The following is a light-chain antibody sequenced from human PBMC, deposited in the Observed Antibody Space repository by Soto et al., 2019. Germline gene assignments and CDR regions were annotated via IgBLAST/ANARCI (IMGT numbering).Light chain of an antibody. Sequence: QSALTQPASVSGSPGQSITISCTGTSSAVGGYNYVSWYQQHPGKAPKLMIYDVSNRPSGVSNRFSGSKSGNKASLTISGLQAEDEADYYCISYTSSSTLVVFGGGTKVTVL. CDR3: ISYTSSSTLVV. CDR1: SSAVGGYNY. V-gene: IGLV2-14*01. J-gene: IGLJ2*01. CDR2: DVS.